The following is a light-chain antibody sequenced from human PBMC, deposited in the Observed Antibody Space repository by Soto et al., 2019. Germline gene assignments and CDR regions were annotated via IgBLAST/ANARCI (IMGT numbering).Light chain of an antibody. Sequence: SYELTQPPSVSVSPGQTASITCSGDKLGDKYACWYQQKPGQSPVLVIYQDSKRPSGIPERFSGSNSGNTATLTISGTQAMDEADYFCQAWDSRTAILEGGPTAWVVFGGGTKVTVL. CDR3: QAWDSRTAILEGGPTAWVV. J-gene: IGLJ2*01. CDR2: QDS. CDR1: KLGDKY. V-gene: IGLV3-1*01.